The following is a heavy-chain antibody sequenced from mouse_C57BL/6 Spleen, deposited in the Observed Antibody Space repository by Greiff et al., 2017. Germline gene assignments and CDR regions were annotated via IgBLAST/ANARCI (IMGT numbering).Heavy chain of an antibody. Sequence: VQLQQPGAELVRPGSSVKLSCKASGYTFTSYWMHWVKQRPIPGLEWIGNIDPSDSDTHYNQKFKDKATLTVDKSSSTAYMQLSSLTSEDSAVYYCARSGQLRRFDYWGQGTTLTVSS. CDR3: ARSGQLRRFDY. CDR2: IDPSDSDT. J-gene: IGHJ2*01. CDR1: GYTFTSYW. V-gene: IGHV1-52*01. D-gene: IGHD3-2*02.